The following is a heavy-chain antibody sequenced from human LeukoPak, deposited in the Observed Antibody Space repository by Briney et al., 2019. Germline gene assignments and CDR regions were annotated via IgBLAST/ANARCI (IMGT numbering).Heavy chain of an antibody. J-gene: IGHJ4*02. D-gene: IGHD2-2*01. Sequence: PGGSLRLSCAASGFTFSSYAMSWVRQAPGKGLEWVSAISGSGGSTYYADSVKGRFTISRDNSKNTLYLQMNSLRAEDTALYYCAKVRVVPAAIPTLNYFDYWGQGTLVTVSS. CDR2: ISGSGGST. CDR1: GFTFSSYA. CDR3: AKVRVVPAAIPTLNYFDY. V-gene: IGHV3-23*01.